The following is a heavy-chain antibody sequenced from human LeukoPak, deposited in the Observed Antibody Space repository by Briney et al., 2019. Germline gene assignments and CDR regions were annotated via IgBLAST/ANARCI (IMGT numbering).Heavy chain of an antibody. J-gene: IGHJ4*02. D-gene: IGHD6-25*01. Sequence: PGGSLRLSCAASGFTFDDYAMHWVRQAPGKGLEWVSGISWNSGSIGYADSVKGRFTISRDNAKNSLYLQMNSLRAEDMALYYCAKDRGQYSTGVFDYWGQGTLVTVSS. CDR1: GFTFDDYA. V-gene: IGHV3-9*03. CDR3: AKDRGQYSTGVFDY. CDR2: ISWNSGSI.